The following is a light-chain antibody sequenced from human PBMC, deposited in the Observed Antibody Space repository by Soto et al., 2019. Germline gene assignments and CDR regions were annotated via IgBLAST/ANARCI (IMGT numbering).Light chain of an antibody. CDR1: QSVSSSY. Sequence: EIVLTQSPGTLSLSPGERATLSCRASQSVSSSYLAWYQQRPGQAPRLLIYGASSRATGIPDRFSGSGSGTDFTITISRLAPEDFAVYYCQQYDGSPPFTFGPGTKVDIK. J-gene: IGKJ3*01. V-gene: IGKV3-20*01. CDR2: GAS. CDR3: QQYDGSPPFT.